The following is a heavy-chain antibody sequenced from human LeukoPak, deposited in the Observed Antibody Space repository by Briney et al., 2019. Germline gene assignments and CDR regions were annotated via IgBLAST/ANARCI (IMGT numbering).Heavy chain of an antibody. V-gene: IGHV3-48*01. J-gene: IGHJ4*02. CDR2: ISSSSSTI. CDR3: GFSDFWSNYAEHDY. Sequence: PGGSLRLSCAASGFTFSSYSMNWVRQAPGKGLEWVSYISSSSSTIYYADSVKGRFTISRDNAKNSLYLQMNSLRAEDTAVYYCGFSDFWSNYAEHDYWGQGTLVTVSS. CDR1: GFTFSSYS. D-gene: IGHD3-3*01.